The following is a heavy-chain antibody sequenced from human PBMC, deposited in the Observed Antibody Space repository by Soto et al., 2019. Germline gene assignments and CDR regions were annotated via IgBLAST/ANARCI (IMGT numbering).Heavy chain of an antibody. D-gene: IGHD1-26*01. CDR1: GFTVSSTY. V-gene: IGHV3-53*05. CDR3: ARGGPSTTGNFDY. J-gene: IGHJ4*02. CDR2: IYSGGST. Sequence: QSGGSLGLSCAASGFTVSSTYLSWVRPAPGKGLEWISIIYSGGSTFYADSLKGRFTISRDNSKNTLSLQMNSLRAEDTAVYYLARGGPSTTGNFDYLGQGTLVNVAS.